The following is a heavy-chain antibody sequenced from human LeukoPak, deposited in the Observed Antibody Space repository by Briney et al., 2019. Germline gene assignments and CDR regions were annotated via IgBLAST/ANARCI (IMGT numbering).Heavy chain of an antibody. Sequence: GGSLRLSCAASGFTFSSYVMSWVRQAPGKGLEWVSGISWNSGSIGYADSVKGRFTISRDNAKNSLYLQMNSLRAEDTALYYCAKDYGSGTPRSYYGMDVWGQGTTVTVSS. J-gene: IGHJ6*02. CDR2: ISWNSGSI. CDR1: GFTFSSYV. V-gene: IGHV3-9*01. CDR3: AKDYGSGTPRSYYGMDV. D-gene: IGHD3-10*01.